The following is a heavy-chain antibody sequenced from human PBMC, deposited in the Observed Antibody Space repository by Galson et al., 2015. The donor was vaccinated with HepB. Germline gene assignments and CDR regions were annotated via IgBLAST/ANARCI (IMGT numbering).Heavy chain of an antibody. V-gene: IGHV1-2*02. CDR2: INPASGGT. J-gene: IGHJ4*02. CDR3: ARRPETRDDYNTGFDY. D-gene: IGHD5-24*01. Sequence: SCKASGYTFTGYYIHWVRQAPGQGLEWMGWINPASGGTNYAQKFQGRVTMTRATSISTVYMEVTRLRSDDTAVYYCARRPETRDDYNTGFDYWGQGTLVTVSS. CDR1: GYTFTGYY.